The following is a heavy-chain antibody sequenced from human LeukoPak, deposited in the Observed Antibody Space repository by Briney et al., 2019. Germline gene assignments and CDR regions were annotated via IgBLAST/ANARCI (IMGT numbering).Heavy chain of an antibody. V-gene: IGHV3-74*01. CDR3: ARGATVAD. CDR2: IKADGST. D-gene: IGHD6-19*01. CDR1: GYTFSSAW. J-gene: IGHJ4*02. Sequence: GGSLRLSCAASGYTFSSAWMQWVRQAPGKGLMWVSRIKADGSTDYADSVKGRFTISRDNAKNSLYLQMNSLRAEDTAVYYCARGATVADWGQGTLVTVSS.